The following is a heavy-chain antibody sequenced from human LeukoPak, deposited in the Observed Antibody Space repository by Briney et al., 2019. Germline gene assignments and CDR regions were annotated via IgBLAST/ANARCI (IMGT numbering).Heavy chain of an antibody. CDR1: GGSISSCY. CDR2: IYTSGST. V-gene: IGHV4-4*07. D-gene: IGHD3-3*01. CDR3: ASSPLPYDFWSGYPPLYYYGMDV. J-gene: IGHJ6*02. Sequence: SETLSLTCTVSGGSISSCYWSWIRQPAGKGLEWIGRIYTSGSTNYNPSLKSRVTMSVDTSKNQFSLKLSSVTAADTAVYYCASSPLPYDFWSGYPPLYYYGMDVWGQGTTVTVSS.